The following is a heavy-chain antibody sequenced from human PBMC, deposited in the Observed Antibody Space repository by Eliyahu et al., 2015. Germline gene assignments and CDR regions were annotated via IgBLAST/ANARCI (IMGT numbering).Heavy chain of an antibody. Sequence: QLVESGGGLVKPGGSLRLSCAASGFGFSSYSLNWVRQAPGKGLEWLSSISSSSDFIDYADSLKGRFTISRDNAKNSLSLQMNSLRAEDTAVYYCARGSRSGYDFDFWGQGTLVTVSS. V-gene: IGHV3-21*02. CDR2: ISSSSDFI. CDR1: GFGFSSYS. D-gene: IGHD5-12*01. J-gene: IGHJ4*02. CDR3: ARGSRSGYDFDF.